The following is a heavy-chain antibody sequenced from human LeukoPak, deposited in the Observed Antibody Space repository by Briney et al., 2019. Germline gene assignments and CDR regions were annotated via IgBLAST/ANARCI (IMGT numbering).Heavy chain of an antibody. CDR1: GYSFTSYW. V-gene: IGHV5-51*01. CDR3: ALPLADGYDYFDY. Sequence: GESLKISCKGSGYSFTSYWIGWVRQMPGKGLEWMGIIYPGDSGTRYSPSFQGQVTISADKSISTAYLQWSSLKASDTAMYYCALPLADGYDYFDYWGQGTLVTVSS. D-gene: IGHD5-12*01. CDR2: IYPGDSGT. J-gene: IGHJ4*02.